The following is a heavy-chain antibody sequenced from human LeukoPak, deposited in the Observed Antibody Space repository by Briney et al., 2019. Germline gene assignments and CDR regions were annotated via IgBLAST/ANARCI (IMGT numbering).Heavy chain of an antibody. CDR2: IIPILGIA. CDR1: GGTFSSYA. J-gene: IGHJ6*02. CDR3: AISGPGRSYVQNGMDV. D-gene: IGHD1-26*01. Sequence: SVKVSCKASGGTFSSYAISWVRQAPGQGLEWMGRIIPILGIANYAQKFQGRVTITADKSTSTAYMELSSLRSEDTAVYYCAISGPGRSYVQNGMDVWGQGTTVTVSS. V-gene: IGHV1-69*04.